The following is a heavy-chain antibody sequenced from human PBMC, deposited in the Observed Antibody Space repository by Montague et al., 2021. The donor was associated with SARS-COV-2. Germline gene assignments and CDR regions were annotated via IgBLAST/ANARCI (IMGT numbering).Heavy chain of an antibody. D-gene: IGHD2-2*01. V-gene: IGHV4-61*02. CDR3: ARTVVVPAAMSRYYGMDV. CDR1: GGSISSGSYY. Sequence: TLSLTCSVSGGSISSGSYYWSWIRQPAGKGLEWIGRIYIDGSTNYNPSLKSQVTMSVDTSKNQFSLKLSSVTAADTAVYYCARTVVVPAAMSRYYGMDVWGQGTSVTVSS. J-gene: IGHJ6*02. CDR2: IYIDGST.